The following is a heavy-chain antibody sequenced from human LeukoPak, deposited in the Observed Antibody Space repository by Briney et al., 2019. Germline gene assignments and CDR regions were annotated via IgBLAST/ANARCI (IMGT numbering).Heavy chain of an antibody. CDR2: ISGSGGST. CDR1: GFTFSSYA. Sequence: GGSLRLSCAASGFTFSSYAMSWVRQAPGKGLEWVSAISGSGGSTYYADSVKGRFTISRDNSKNTLCLQMNSLRAEDTAVYYCAKDWVTIFGVVIFSYFDYWGQGTLVTVSS. V-gene: IGHV3-23*01. J-gene: IGHJ4*02. CDR3: AKDWVTIFGVVIFSYFDY. D-gene: IGHD3-3*01.